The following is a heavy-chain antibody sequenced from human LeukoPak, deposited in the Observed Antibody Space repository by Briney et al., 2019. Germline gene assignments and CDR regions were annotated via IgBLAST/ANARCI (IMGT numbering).Heavy chain of an antibody. CDR2: IIISGSSR. Sequence: GGSLRLSXAASGFSFSTHSMTWVRLAPGKGLEWLSFIIISGSSRHYADSVKGRFTISRDNAENSVYLQMNSLRTEDTAVYYCARGGIPHYSDNTGYFFGQFWGQGTRVTVSS. CDR1: GFSFSTHS. V-gene: IGHV3-48*04. CDR3: ARGGIPHYSDNTGYFFGQF. J-gene: IGHJ4*02. D-gene: IGHD3-22*01.